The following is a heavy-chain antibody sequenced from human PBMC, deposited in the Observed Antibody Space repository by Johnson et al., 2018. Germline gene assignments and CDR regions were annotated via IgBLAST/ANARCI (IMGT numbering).Heavy chain of an antibody. CDR2: ISWNSGSI. Sequence: QLVQSGGGLVQPGRSLRLSCAASGFTFDDYAMDWVRQVPGKGLEWVSGISWNSGSIGYADSVKGRFTISRDNAKNSLFLQMNSLRAEDTALYYCAKCYVYALLVAFDIWGQGTMVTVSS. CDR3: AKCYVYALLVAFDI. J-gene: IGHJ3*02. V-gene: IGHV3-9*01. CDR1: GFTFDDYA. D-gene: IGHD3-16*01.